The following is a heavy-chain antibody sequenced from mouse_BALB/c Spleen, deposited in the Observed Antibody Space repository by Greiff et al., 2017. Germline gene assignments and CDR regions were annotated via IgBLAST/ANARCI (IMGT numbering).Heavy chain of an antibody. J-gene: IGHJ3*01. D-gene: IGHD1-1*01. V-gene: IGHV1S81*02. CDR1: GYTFTSYW. CDR3: ARSYYGSRGAWFAY. CDR2: INPSNGRT. Sequence: VQLQQPGADLVKPGASVKLSCKASGYTFTSYWMHWVKQRPGQGLEWIGEINPSNGRTNYNEKFKSKATLTVDKSSSTAYMQLSSLTSEDSAVYYCARSYYGSRGAWFAYWGQGTLVTVSA.